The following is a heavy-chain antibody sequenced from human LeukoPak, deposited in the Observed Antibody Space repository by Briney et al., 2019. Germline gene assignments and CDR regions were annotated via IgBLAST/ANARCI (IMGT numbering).Heavy chain of an antibody. CDR2: VDSDGTTT. J-gene: IGHJ4*02. CDR1: GFTLNNFW. Sequence: PGGSLRLSCAASGFTLNNFWMQWVRQAPGKGLIWVAGVDSDGTTTRYADSVKGRFTVSRDNTRNTLYLQMHTLRVEDTAVYYCVRDLKPPRDFDYWGQGTLVTVSS. CDR3: VRDLKPPRDFDY. V-gene: IGHV3-74*01.